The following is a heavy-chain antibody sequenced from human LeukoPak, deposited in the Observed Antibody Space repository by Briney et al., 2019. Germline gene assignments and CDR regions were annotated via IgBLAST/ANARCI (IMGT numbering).Heavy chain of an antibody. Sequence: GGSLRLSCAASGFTFTSYEMNWVRQAPGKGLEWVSYISSSGSTIYYADSVKGRFTISRNNAKNSLYLQMNSLRAEDTAVYYCARRYCSSTSCTLDYWGQGTLVTVSS. CDR3: ARRYCSSTSCTLDY. V-gene: IGHV3-48*03. CDR2: ISSSGSTI. CDR1: GFTFTSYE. D-gene: IGHD2-2*01. J-gene: IGHJ4*02.